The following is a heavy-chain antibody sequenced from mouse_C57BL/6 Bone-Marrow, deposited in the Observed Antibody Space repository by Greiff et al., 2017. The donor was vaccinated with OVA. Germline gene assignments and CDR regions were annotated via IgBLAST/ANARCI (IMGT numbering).Heavy chain of an antibody. J-gene: IGHJ4*01. CDR2: IYPRSGNT. CDR1: GYTFTSYG. D-gene: IGHD1-1*01. V-gene: IGHV1-81*01. Sequence: VQLQESGAELARPGASVKLSCKASGYTFTSYGISWVKQRTGQGLEWIGEIYPRSGNTYYNEKFKGKATLTADKSSSTAYMELRSLTSEDSAVYFCARRYYYGSSSAMDYWGQGTSVTVSS. CDR3: ARRYYYGSSSAMDY.